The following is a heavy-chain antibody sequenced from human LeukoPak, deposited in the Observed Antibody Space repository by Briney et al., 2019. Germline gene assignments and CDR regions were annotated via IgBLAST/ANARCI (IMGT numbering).Heavy chain of an antibody. CDR3: ARWHPSWDFPY. Sequence: GESLKIPCNGSGYNFPSYWIGWVRQIPGKGLEWMGIIHPRESDTRYSPSFEGQVTISADKSISTAYLQWSSLRASDTAMYYCARWHPSWDFPYWGQGTLVTVSS. CDR1: GYNFPSYW. J-gene: IGHJ4*02. V-gene: IGHV5-51*01. D-gene: IGHD3-3*01. CDR2: IHPRESDT.